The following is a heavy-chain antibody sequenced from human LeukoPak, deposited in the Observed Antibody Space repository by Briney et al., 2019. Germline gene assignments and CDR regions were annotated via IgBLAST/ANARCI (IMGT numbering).Heavy chain of an antibody. CDR1: GFTFSSYA. V-gene: IGHV3-30*04. D-gene: IGHD6-13*01. Sequence: GGSLRLSCAASGFTFSSYAMHWVRQAPGKGLEWVAVISYDGSNKYYADSVKGRFTISRDNSKNTLYLQMNSLRAEDTAVYYCARGHTPGYSSSWYDFILDYYYYMDVWGKGTTVTVSS. CDR3: ARGHTPGYSSSWYDFILDYYYYMDV. CDR2: ISYDGSNK. J-gene: IGHJ6*03.